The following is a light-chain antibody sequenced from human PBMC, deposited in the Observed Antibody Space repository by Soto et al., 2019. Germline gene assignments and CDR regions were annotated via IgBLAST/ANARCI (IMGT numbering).Light chain of an antibody. CDR3: AAWDDSLNGHV. CDR1: SSNIGTSS. V-gene: IGLV1-44*01. Sequence: QSALTEPHSASGTPGQRVIISCSGSSSNIGTSSVHWFQQLPGTAPKLLISTTNQRPSGVPERFSGSKSGTSASLAISGLQSEDEADYYCAAWDDSLNGHVFGTGTKVTVL. CDR2: TTN. J-gene: IGLJ1*01.